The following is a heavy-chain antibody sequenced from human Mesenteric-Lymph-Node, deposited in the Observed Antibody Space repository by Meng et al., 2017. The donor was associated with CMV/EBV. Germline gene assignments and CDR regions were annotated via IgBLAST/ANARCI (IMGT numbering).Heavy chain of an antibody. CDR2: ISSSSSYI. CDR3: ATGVVVIANDAFDI. CDR1: GFTFSSYS. D-gene: IGHD2-21*01. J-gene: IGHJ3*02. V-gene: IGHV3-21*01. Sequence: GESLKISCAASGFTFSSYSMNWVRQAPGKGLEWVSSISSSSSYIYYADSVKGRFTISRDNAKNSLYLQMNSLRAEDTAVYYCATGVVVIANDAFDIWGQGTMVTVS.